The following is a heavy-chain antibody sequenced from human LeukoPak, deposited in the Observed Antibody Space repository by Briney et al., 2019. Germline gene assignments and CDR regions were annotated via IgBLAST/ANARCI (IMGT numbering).Heavy chain of an antibody. CDR2: INPNSGGT. J-gene: IGHJ3*02. V-gene: IGHV1-2*02. CDR1: GYTFTGYY. D-gene: IGHD3-10*01. CDR3: AREGYYYGSGSSYRSGAFDI. Sequence: GASVKVSCKASGYTFTGYYMHWVRQAPGQGLEWMGWINPNSGGTNYAQKFQGRVTMTRDTSISTAYMELSRLGSDDTAVYYCAREGYYYGSGSSYRSGAFDIWGQGTMVTVSS.